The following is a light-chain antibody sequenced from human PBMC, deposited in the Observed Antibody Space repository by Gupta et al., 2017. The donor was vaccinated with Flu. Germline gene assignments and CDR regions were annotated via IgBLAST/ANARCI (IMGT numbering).Light chain of an antibody. Sequence: QSVLTQPPSASGTPGQRVTISCSGSGSNIGSNTVHWYQQLTGTAPKLLMYSNNKRRSGVPERFSGSKYGTTASVATSGRQAEEEADYYCAAGDDSRNGWVFGGGTKRTVL. CDR2: SNN. CDR1: GSNIGSNT. J-gene: IGLJ3*02. CDR3: AAGDDSRNGWV. V-gene: IGLV1-44*01.